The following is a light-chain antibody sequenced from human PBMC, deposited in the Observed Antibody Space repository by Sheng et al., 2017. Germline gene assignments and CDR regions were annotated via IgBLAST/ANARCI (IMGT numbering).Light chain of an antibody. J-gene: IGKJ4*01. CDR2: EAS. V-gene: IGKV3-11*01. Sequence: EIVLTQSPATLSLSPGERATLSCRASQGVGAYLAWYQQKPGQAPRLLIYEASNRATGIPARFSGSGSGTDFTLTISSLEPEDFAVYYCQQRFNWPPLTFGGGTKVEIK. CDR1: QGVGAY. CDR3: QQRFNWPPLT.